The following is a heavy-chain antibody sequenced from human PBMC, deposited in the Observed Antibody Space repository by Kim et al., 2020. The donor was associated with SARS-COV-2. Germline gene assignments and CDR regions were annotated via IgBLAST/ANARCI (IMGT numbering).Heavy chain of an antibody. CDR3: TSPLYDYVWGSYRPGDY. Sequence: GGSLRLSCAASGFTFSGSAMHWVRQASGKGLEWVGRIRSKANSYATAYAASVKGRFTISRDDSKNTAYLQMNSLKTEDTAVYYCTSPLYDYVWGSYRPGDYWGQGTLVTVSS. V-gene: IGHV3-73*01. CDR1: GFTFSGSA. D-gene: IGHD3-16*02. J-gene: IGHJ4*02. CDR2: IRSKANSYAT.